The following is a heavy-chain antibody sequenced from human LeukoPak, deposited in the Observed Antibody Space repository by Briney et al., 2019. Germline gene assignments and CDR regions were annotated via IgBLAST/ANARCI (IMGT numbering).Heavy chain of an antibody. CDR1: GFTFSTYA. J-gene: IGHJ6*03. V-gene: IGHV3-23*01. D-gene: IGHD6-13*01. Sequence: PGGSLRLSCAVSGFTFSTYAMSWVRQASGKGLEWVSGISGRGGGTYYADSVKGRFTISRDNSKNTLYLQMNSLRADDTAVYYCAKLVGIAAADLRDMDVWGKGTTVTVSS. CDR2: ISGRGGGT. CDR3: AKLVGIAAADLRDMDV.